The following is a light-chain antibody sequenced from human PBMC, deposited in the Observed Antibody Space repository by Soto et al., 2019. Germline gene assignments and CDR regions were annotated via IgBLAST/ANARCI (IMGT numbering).Light chain of an antibody. V-gene: IGLV2-11*01. CDR3: CSYAGSYTFYV. CDR2: DVS. CDR1: SSDVGYYNY. Sequence: QSVLTQPRSVSVSPGQSVTISCTGTSSDVGYYNYVSWYQQHPGTAPKLMIYDVSMRPSGVPDRFSGSKSGNTASLTISGLQAEDEADYYCCSYAGSYTFYVFGAGTKVTV. J-gene: IGLJ1*01.